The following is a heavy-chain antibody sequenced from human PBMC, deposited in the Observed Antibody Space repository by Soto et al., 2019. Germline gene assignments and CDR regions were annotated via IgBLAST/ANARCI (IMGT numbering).Heavy chain of an antibody. J-gene: IGHJ6*02. CDR3: AREKAFYGSGSYRDSYYYGMDV. D-gene: IGHD3-10*01. CDR2: TYYRSKWYN. V-gene: IGHV6-1*01. CDR1: GDSVSSNSAA. Sequence: SQTLSLTCAISGDSVSSNSAAWNWIRQSPSRGLEWLGRTYYRSKWYNDYAVSVKSRITINPDTSKNQFSLQLNSVTPEDTAVYYCAREKAFYGSGSYRDSYYYGMDVWGQGTTVTVSS.